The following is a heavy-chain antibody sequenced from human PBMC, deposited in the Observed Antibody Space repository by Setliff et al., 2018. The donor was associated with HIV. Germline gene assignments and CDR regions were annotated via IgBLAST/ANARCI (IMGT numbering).Heavy chain of an antibody. CDR1: GGSISRNY. CDR2: IYYSGRT. CDR3: ARARAAAGTQGTFDY. J-gene: IGHJ4*02. V-gene: IGHV4-59*01. D-gene: IGHD6-13*01. Sequence: SETLSLTCSVSGGSISRNYWCWIRQPPGKGLEWIGYIYYSGRTNYNPSLKSRVTISVDTSKNQFSLKLSSVTAADTAVYYCARARAAAGTQGTFDYWGQGTLVTVSS.